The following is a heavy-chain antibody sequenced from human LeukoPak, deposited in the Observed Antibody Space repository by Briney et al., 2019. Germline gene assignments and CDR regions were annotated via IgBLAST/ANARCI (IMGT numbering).Heavy chain of an antibody. V-gene: IGHV4-34*01. Sequence: SETLSLTCAVYGGSFSGYYWSWIRQPPGKGLEWIGETNHSGSTNYNPSLKSRVTISVDTSKNQFSLKLSSVTAADTAVYYCARKGPAAGLSRWFDPWGQGTLVTVSS. J-gene: IGHJ5*02. CDR2: TNHSGST. CDR1: GGSFSGYY. D-gene: IGHD6-13*01. CDR3: ARKGPAAGLSRWFDP.